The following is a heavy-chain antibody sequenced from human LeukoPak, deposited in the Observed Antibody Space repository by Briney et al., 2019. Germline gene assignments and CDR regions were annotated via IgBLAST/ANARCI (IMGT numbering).Heavy chain of an antibody. V-gene: IGHV4-59*08. Sequence: SETLSFTCTGANGAISGFYWSWIRQPPGKGLEWIGYIYYSGNTNYNPSLQIRVTISVDTSRNQFSLNLTSVTAADTAVYFCVRFPARKADWGQGTLVTVSS. J-gene: IGHJ4*02. CDR1: NGAISGFY. CDR3: VRFPARKAD. D-gene: IGHD2-2*01. CDR2: IYYSGNT.